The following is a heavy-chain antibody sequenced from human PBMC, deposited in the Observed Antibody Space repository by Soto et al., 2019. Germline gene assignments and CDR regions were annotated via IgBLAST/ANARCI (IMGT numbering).Heavy chain of an antibody. CDR3: AHRADLPYYYGSVYYGMDV. V-gene: IGHV2-5*02. CDR2: IYWEDDK. D-gene: IGHD3-10*01. Sequence: QITLKESGPTLVKPTQTLTLTCTFSGFSLSTSGVGVGWIRQPPGKALEWLALIYWEDDKRYSPSLKSRLTIPKDTSKNQVVRTQPNMDPVDTPTYYCAHRADLPYYYGSVYYGMDVWGQGTTVTVSS. CDR1: GFSLSTSGVG. J-gene: IGHJ6*02.